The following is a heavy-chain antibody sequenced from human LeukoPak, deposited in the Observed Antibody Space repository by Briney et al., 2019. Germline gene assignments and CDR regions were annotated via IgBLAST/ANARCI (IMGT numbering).Heavy chain of an antibody. CDR2: TRSKAYGGTT. J-gene: IGHJ4*02. D-gene: IGHD3-22*01. CDR1: GFTFGDYA. V-gene: IGHV3-49*03. CDR3: NLYDSSGYYADY. Sequence: GGSLRLSCTASGFTFGDYAMSWFRQAPGKGLEWVGFTRSKAYGGTTEYAASVKGRFTISRDDSKSIAYLQMNSLKTEDTAVYYCNLYDSSGYYADYWGQGTLVTVSS.